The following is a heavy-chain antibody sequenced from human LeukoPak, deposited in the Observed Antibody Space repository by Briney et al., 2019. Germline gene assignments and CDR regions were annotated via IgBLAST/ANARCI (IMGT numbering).Heavy chain of an antibody. J-gene: IGHJ4*02. V-gene: IGHV3-23*01. Sequence: AGGSLRLSCAASGFTFSSYAMSWVRQAPGKGLEWVSAISGSGGSTYYADSVKGRFTISRDNSKNTLYLQMNSLRAEDTAVYYCAKDLGWIQLWSYFDYWGQGTLVTVSS. CDR1: GFTFSSYA. D-gene: IGHD5-18*01. CDR3: AKDLGWIQLWSYFDY. CDR2: ISGSGGST.